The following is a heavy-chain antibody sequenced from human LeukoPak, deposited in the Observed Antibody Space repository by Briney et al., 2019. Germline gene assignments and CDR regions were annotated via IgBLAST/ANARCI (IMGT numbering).Heavy chain of an antibody. Sequence: ASVKVSCKASGYTFTSYGISRVRQAPGQGLEWMGWISAYNGNANYAQKLQGRVTMTTDTSTSTAYMELRSLRSDDTAVYYCARDGPAIVVVPAAPFDYWGQGTLVTVSS. CDR1: GYTFTSYG. V-gene: IGHV1-18*01. D-gene: IGHD2-2*01. CDR2: ISAYNGNA. CDR3: ARDGPAIVVVPAAPFDY. J-gene: IGHJ4*02.